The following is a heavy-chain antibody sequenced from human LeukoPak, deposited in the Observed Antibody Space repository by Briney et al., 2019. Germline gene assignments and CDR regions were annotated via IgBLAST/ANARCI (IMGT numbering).Heavy chain of an antibody. D-gene: IGHD4-11*01. J-gene: IGHJ4*02. V-gene: IGHV3-23*01. CDR2: ISGSAGLT. Sequence: PGGSLRLSCAASGFTFGTYAMNWVRQAPGRGLEWVSGISGSAGLTYYADSVKGRFTISSDNSKNMVFLQMNSLRAEDTAVYYCVKDGTWIFNYNFDYWGQGTLVTVSA. CDR1: GFTFGTYA. CDR3: VKDGTWIFNYNFDY.